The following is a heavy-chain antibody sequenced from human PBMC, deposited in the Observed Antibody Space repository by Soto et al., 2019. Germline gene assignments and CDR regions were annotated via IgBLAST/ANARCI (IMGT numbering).Heavy chain of an antibody. J-gene: IGHJ4*02. CDR1: GYTFTSYY. D-gene: IGHD2-15*01. CDR2: INPSGGST. CDR3: ARAAYCSGGSCADFDY. Sequence: ASVKVSCKASGYTFTSYYMHWVRQAPGQGLEWMGIINPSGGSTSYAQKFQGRVTMTRDTSTSTVYMELSSLRSEDTAVYYCARAAYCSGGSCADFDYWGQGTLVTVSS. V-gene: IGHV1-46*01.